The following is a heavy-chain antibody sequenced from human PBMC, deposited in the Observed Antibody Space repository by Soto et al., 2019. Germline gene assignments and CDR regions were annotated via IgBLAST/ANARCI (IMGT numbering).Heavy chain of an antibody. Sequence: LSETLSLTCTVSGGSISSYYWSWIRQPPGKGLEWIGYIYYSGSTNYNPSLKSRVTISVDTSKNQFSLKLSSVTAADTAVYYCARDQGSMVTAGYYYYYMDVWGKGTTVTVSS. D-gene: IGHD5-18*01. J-gene: IGHJ6*03. CDR1: GGSISSYY. V-gene: IGHV4-59*01. CDR3: ARDQGSMVTAGYYYYYMDV. CDR2: IYYSGST.